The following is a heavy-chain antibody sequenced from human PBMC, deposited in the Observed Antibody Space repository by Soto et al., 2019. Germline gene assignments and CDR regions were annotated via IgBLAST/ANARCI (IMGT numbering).Heavy chain of an antibody. J-gene: IGHJ4*02. CDR1: GGSFSGYY. V-gene: IGHV4-34*01. Sequence: SETLSLTCAVYGGSFSGYYWSWIRQPPGKGLEWIGEINHSGSTNYNPSLKSRVTISVATSKNQFSLKLSSVTAADTAVYYCARGGRTGNLYYFDYWGQGTLVTVSS. CDR2: INHSGST. CDR3: ARGGRTGNLYYFDY. D-gene: IGHD7-27*01.